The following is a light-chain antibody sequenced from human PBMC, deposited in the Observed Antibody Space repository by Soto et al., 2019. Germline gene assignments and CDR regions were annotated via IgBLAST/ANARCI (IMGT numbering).Light chain of an antibody. CDR2: KAS. Sequence: DIQMTQSPSTLSASSGDGVIITCRASQSFDNWLAWYQQKPGKAPNLLIYKASSLQSGVPLRFSGSGSGTEFTLTISSLQPEDFATYYCQHHRSYPRTFGQGTKVEIK. CDR1: QSFDNW. J-gene: IGKJ1*01. V-gene: IGKV1-5*03. CDR3: QHHRSYPRT.